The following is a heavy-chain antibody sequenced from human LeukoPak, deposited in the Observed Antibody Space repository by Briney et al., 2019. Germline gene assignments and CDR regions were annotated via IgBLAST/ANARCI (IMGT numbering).Heavy chain of an antibody. Sequence: GGSLRLSCAASGFTFSTYAMNWVRQAPGKGLEWVSAISGSGGSTYYADSVKGRFTISRDNAKNSLYLQMNSLRAEDTAVYYCAREAEWELSYYYYYMDVWGKGTTVTISS. CDR3: AREAEWELSYYYYYMDV. CDR2: ISGSGGST. J-gene: IGHJ6*03. CDR1: GFTFSTYA. D-gene: IGHD1-26*01. V-gene: IGHV3-23*01.